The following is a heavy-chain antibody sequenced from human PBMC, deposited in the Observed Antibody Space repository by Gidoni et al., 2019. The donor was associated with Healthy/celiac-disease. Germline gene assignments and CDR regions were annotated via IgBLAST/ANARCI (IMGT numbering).Heavy chain of an antibody. CDR3: AKGSHSYYYYGMDV. V-gene: IGHV3-23*01. CDR2: ISGSGGST. J-gene: IGHJ6*02. CDR1: GFTFSSYA. Sequence: EVQLLESGGGLVQPGGYLRLSCAASGFTFSSYAMSWVRQAPGKGLEWVAAISGSGGSTYYADAVKGRFTISRDNSKNTLYLQMNSLRAEDTAVYYCAKGSHSYYYYGMDVWGQGTTVTVSS.